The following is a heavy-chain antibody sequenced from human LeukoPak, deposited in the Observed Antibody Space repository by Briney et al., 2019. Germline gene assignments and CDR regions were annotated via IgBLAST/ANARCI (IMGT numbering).Heavy chain of an antibody. J-gene: IGHJ3*02. CDR2: IKQGGSEK. D-gene: IGHD3-22*01. CDR3: LVVITHDDAFDI. Sequence: GGSLRLSCAASGFTFSSYWMSWVRQAPGKGLEWVANIKQGGSEKYYVDSVKGRFTISRDNAKNSLYLQMNSLRAEDTAVYYCLVVITHDDAFDIWGQGTMVTVSS. V-gene: IGHV3-7*01. CDR1: GFTFSSYW.